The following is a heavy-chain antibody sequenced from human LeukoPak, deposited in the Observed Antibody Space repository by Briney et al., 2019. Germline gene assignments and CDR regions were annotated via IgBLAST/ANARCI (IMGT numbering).Heavy chain of an antibody. V-gene: IGHV3-48*01. D-gene: IGHD2-15*01. Sequence: PGGSLRLSCAASGFTFSSYSMNWARQAPGKGLEWVSYISSSSSTIYYADSVKGRFTISRDNAKNSLYLQMNSLRAEDTAVYYCASRKQWDMIDYWGQGTLVTVSS. CDR3: ASRKQWDMIDY. J-gene: IGHJ4*02. CDR2: ISSSSSTI. CDR1: GFTFSSYS.